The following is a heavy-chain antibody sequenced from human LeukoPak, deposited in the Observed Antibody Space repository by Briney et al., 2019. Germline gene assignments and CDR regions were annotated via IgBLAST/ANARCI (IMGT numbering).Heavy chain of an antibody. V-gene: IGHV3-30*04. Sequence: QPGGSLRLSCAASGFTFSSYAMYWVRQAPGKGLEWVAVISYDGSDKFYADSVKGRFTISRDNAKNSLYLQMNSLRAEDTAVYYCARSGAGLRDILTGAPNYYYYYYMDVWGKGTPVTVSS. CDR3: ARSGAGLRDILTGAPNYYYYYYMDV. CDR1: GFTFSSYA. CDR2: ISYDGSDK. J-gene: IGHJ6*03. D-gene: IGHD3-9*01.